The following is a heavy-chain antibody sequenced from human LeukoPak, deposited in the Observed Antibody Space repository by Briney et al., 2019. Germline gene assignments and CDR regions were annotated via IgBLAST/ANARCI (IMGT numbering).Heavy chain of an antibody. D-gene: IGHD3-9*01. V-gene: IGHV3-23*01. CDR2: ISDRGDST. CDR1: GFSVTTYA. CDR3: AKGRWGLTINNFDI. Sequence: PGGSLRLSCAASGFSVTTYAMGWVRQAPGKGLEWVSVISDRGDSTHYADPVKGRFTISRDSSKNTLYLQMNSLRGEDTAVYYCAKGRWGLTINNFDIWGQGTMVTVSS. J-gene: IGHJ3*02.